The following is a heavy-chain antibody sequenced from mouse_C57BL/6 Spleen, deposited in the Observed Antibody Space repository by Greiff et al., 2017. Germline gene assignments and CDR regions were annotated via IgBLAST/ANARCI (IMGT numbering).Heavy chain of an antibody. Sequence: EVHLVESGPELVKPGASVKMSCKASGYTFTDYNMHWVKQSHGKSLEWIGYINPNNGGTSYNQKFKGKATLTVNKSSSTAYMELRSLTSEDSAVYYCAMYYGSSYGYFDYWGQGTTLTVSS. J-gene: IGHJ2*01. V-gene: IGHV1-22*01. CDR2: INPNNGGT. CDR1: GYTFTDYN. D-gene: IGHD1-1*01. CDR3: AMYYGSSYGYFDY.